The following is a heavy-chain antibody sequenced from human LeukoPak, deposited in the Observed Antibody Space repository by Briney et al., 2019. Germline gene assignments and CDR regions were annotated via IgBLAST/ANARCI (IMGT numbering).Heavy chain of an antibody. D-gene: IGHD3-10*01. J-gene: IGHJ6*04. V-gene: IGHV1-69*05. CDR1: GGTFSSYA. CDR2: IIPIFGTA. CDR3: ARASNYYGSGSRMDV. Sequence: SVKVSCKASGGTFSSYAISWVRQAPGQGLEWLGGIIPIFGTANYAQKFQGRVTITTDESTSTAYMELSSLRSEDTAVYYCARASNYYGSGSRMDVWGKGTTVTVSS.